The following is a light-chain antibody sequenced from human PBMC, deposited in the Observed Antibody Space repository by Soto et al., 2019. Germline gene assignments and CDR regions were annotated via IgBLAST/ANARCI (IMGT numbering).Light chain of an antibody. CDR3: CSYAGSNAFV. CDR2: EVT. Sequence: LTQPASVSGSPGQSITISCTGSNSDIGNYNIVSWYQQHPDKAPQLIIYEVTKRPSGVSNRFSGSKSGNTASLTISGLQAEDEGDYHCCSYAGSNAFVFGTGTKVTLL. CDR1: NSDIGNYNI. V-gene: IGLV2-23*02. J-gene: IGLJ1*01.